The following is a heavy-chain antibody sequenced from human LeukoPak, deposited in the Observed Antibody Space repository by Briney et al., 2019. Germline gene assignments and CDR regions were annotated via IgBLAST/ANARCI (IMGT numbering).Heavy chain of an antibody. D-gene: IGHD6-19*01. CDR1: GYSFTSYG. Sequence: ASVKVSCKASGYSFTSYGISWVRQAPGQGLERMGWISAFNGDTDYAQKIQGRVTLTSDTSTSTAHMELRSLRSDDTAVYFCARDHKVGQTYSSGWLDHWGQGTLVTVSS. J-gene: IGHJ4*02. CDR3: ARDHKVGQTYSSGWLDH. CDR2: ISAFNGDT. V-gene: IGHV1-18*01.